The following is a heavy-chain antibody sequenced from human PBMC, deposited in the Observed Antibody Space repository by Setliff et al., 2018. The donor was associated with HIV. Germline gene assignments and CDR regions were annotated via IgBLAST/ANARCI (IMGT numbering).Heavy chain of an antibody. CDR3: ARGHAVAVPAVYYYYYGMDV. J-gene: IGHJ6*02. CDR1: GYTFTSYD. V-gene: IGHV1-8*03. D-gene: IGHD2-2*01. CDR2: MNPNSGNT. Sequence: GASVKVSCKASGYTFTSYDINWVRQATGQGLEWMGWMNPNSGNTGYAQKFQGRVTITRNTSISTAYMELSSLRSEDTAVYYCARGHAVAVPAVYYYYYGMDVWGQGTTVTVSS.